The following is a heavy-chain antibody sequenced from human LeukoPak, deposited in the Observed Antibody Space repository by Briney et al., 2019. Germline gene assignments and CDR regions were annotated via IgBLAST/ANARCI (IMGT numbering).Heavy chain of an antibody. J-gene: IGHJ5*02. V-gene: IGHV1-8*01. CDR1: GYTFTNND. CDR2: VNPTSGIT. CDR3: ARSSGYYL. Sequence: GASVKVSCKASGYTFTNNDVHWVRQAAGQGLEWMGWVNPTSGITGSAPQFKDRVTMTRDTSISTAYLELNNLRSEDTAMYYRARSSGYYLWGQGTLVTVSS. D-gene: IGHD5-12*01.